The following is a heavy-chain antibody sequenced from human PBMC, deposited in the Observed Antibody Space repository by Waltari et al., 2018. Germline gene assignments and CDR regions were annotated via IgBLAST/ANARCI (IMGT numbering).Heavy chain of an antibody. CDR2: ISPYNGNT. J-gene: IGHJ4*02. CDR1: GYTFTNYG. Sequence: QVQLVQSGAEVKKPGASVKVSCKASGYTFTNYGLSWVRQAPGQGLEWRAWISPYNGNTKCAQEFQGRVTLTTDTSTSTVYMELRNLRSDDTALYYCAREGSSGWFFYWGQGTLVTVSS. V-gene: IGHV1-18*01. D-gene: IGHD6-19*01. CDR3: AREGSSGWFFY.